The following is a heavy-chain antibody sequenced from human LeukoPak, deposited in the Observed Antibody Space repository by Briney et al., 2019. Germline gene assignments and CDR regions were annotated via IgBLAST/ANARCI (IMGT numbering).Heavy chain of an antibody. D-gene: IGHD2-2*01. J-gene: IGHJ4*02. CDR3: ARLADCSSSSCRSFDY. CDR1: GYPFTGYY. Sequence: ASVKVSCKASGYPFTGYYLHWVRQAAGQGLEWMGCINPNSGFTNYAQKFQGRVTMTRDTSISTAYMELSRLRSDDTAVYYCARLADCSSSSCRSFDYWGQGTLVTVSS. V-gene: IGHV1-2*02. CDR2: INPNSGFT.